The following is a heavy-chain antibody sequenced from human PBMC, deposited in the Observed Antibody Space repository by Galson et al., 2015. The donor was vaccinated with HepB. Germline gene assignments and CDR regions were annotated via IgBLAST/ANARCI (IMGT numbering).Heavy chain of an antibody. Sequence: TLSLTCTVSGGSISSYYWSWIRQPPGKGLEWIGYIYYSGSTNYNPSLKSRVTTSVDTSKNQFSLKLSSVTAADTAVYYCARVEDCSGGSCYPGAFDIWGQGTMVTVSS. V-gene: IGHV4-59*01. J-gene: IGHJ3*02. CDR3: ARVEDCSGGSCYPGAFDI. D-gene: IGHD2-15*01. CDR1: GGSISSYY. CDR2: IYYSGST.